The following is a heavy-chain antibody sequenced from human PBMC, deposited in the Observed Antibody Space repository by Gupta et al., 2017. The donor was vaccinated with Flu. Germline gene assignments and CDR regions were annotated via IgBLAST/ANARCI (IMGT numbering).Heavy chain of an antibody. CDR1: GFTFSTYS. CDR2: ISSSSSYI. CDR3: ARSMDSFDY. D-gene: IGHD2/OR15-2a*01. V-gene: IGHV3-21*01. J-gene: IGHJ4*02. Sequence: EVQLVESGGGLVKPGGSLRPSCAASGFTFSTYSMNWVRPAPGKGLEWVSSISSSSSYIYYADSVKGRFTISRDNAKNSLYLQMNSLRAEDTAVYYCARSMDSFDYWGQGTLVTVSS.